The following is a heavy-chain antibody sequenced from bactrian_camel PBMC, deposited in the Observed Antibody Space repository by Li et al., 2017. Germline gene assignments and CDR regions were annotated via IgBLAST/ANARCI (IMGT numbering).Heavy chain of an antibody. CDR1: VVAFNRYW. V-gene: IGHV3S1*01. J-gene: IGHJ4*01. D-gene: IGHD6*01. Sequence: HVQLVESGGGLVQPGGSLRLSCVASVVAFNRYWMYWVRQAPGKEREGVAIIHIGGSNTYYADSVKGRFTISQDNAKNTVLLQMNSLKPEDTAMYYCAEGRGSRGEHCYPLNYWGQGTQVTVS. CDR3: AEGRGSRGEHCYPLNY. CDR2: IHIGGSNT.